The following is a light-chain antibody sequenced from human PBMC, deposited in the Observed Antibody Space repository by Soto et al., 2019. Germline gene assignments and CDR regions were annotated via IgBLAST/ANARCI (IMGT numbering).Light chain of an antibody. CDR1: QSINIW. CDR2: DAS. Sequence: DIPLTQSPSTLSAYVGDRVTITCRASQSINIWLAWYQQKPGKAPKLLIYDASRLESGVPLRFSGSGSGTEFTLTINSLQPDDSATYYCQQYDNLPLFGPGTKVDIK. CDR3: QQYDNLPL. J-gene: IGKJ3*01. V-gene: IGKV1-5*01.